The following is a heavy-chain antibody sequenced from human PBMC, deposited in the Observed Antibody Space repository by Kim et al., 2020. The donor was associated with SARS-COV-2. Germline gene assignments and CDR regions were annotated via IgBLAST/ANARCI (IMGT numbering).Heavy chain of an antibody. V-gene: IGHV4-59*13. J-gene: IGHJ4*01. CDR2: IHYSGYT. CDR3: ARTSGDGGY. CDR1: GGSITNYY. D-gene: IGHD2-21*02. Sequence: SETLSLTCTVSGGSITNYYWSWIRQPPGKGLEWIGYIHYSGYTSYNSSLKSRVTISVDTSKKQFSLNLRSVIAADTAVYYCARTSGDGGYWGHGILVTVSS.